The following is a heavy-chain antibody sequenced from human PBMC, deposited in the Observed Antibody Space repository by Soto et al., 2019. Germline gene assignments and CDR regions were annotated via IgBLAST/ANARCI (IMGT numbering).Heavy chain of an antibody. CDR3: ARETLVHYYDSIDAFDI. D-gene: IGHD3-22*01. V-gene: IGHV3-21*01. CDR2: ISSSSSYI. CDR1: GFTFSSYS. Sequence: GGSLRLSCAASGFTFSSYSMNWVRQAPGKGLEWVSSISSSSSYIYYADSVKGRFTISRDNAKNSLYLQMNSLRAEDTAVYYCARETLVHYYDSIDAFDIWGQGTMVTVSS. J-gene: IGHJ3*02.